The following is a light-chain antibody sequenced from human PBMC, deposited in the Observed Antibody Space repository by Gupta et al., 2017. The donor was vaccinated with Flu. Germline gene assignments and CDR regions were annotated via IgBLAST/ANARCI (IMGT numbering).Light chain of an antibody. CDR3: QQYDGPCT. Sequence: MVLTQSPTSLSLPLGDKVTLSGRASPRVGRDHLAWYHQTPGQAPRLLVYDAAKVATGAPDIISGRGAGTDFTLTISRLEATDAGIYYCQQYDGPCTFGPGTKVEIK. CDR1: PRVGRDH. CDR2: DAA. V-gene: IGKV3-20*01. J-gene: IGKJ3*01.